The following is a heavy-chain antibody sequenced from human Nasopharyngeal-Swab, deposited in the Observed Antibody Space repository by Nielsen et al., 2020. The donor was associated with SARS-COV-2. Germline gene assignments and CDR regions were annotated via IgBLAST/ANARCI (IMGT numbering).Heavy chain of an antibody. CDR2: IYLDDDK. J-gene: IGHJ3*02. CDR1: GFSLSTSGVG. V-gene: IGHV2-5*02. D-gene: IGHD3-22*01. CDR3: ALSKDYYDSSGYSDAFDI. Sequence: SGATLVKPTQTFTLTCTFSGFSLSTSGVGVGWIRQPPGKALEWLALIYLDDDKRYSPSLKSRLTITKDTSKNQVVLTMTNMDPVDTATYYCALSKDYYDSSGYSDAFDIWGQGTMVTVSS.